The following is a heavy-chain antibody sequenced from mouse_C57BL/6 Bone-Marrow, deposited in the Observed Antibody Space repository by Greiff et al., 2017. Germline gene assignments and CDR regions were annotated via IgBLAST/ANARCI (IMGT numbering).Heavy chain of an antibody. CDR1: GYTFTSSW. CDR3: ARWGDDGPCWYFDV. D-gene: IGHD2-2*01. V-gene: IGHV1-61*01. CDR2: IYPSDSET. Sequence: VQLQQPGAELVRPGSSVKLSCKASGYTFTSSWMDWVKQRPGQGLEWIGNIYPSDSETNSNQKLKDKATLTVDKSSSTAYMQLSSLTSEDSAVYYCARWGDDGPCWYFDVWGTGTTVTVSS. J-gene: IGHJ1*03.